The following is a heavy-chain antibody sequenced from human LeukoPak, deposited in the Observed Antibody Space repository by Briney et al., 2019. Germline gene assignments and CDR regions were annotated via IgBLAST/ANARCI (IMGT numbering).Heavy chain of an antibody. CDR2: ISSNGGST. J-gene: IGHJ4*02. D-gene: IGHD6-19*01. V-gene: IGHV3-64*01. CDR3: AKYWQWLSF. Sequence: GGSLRLSCAASAFTFSSYAMYWVRQAPGKGLEYVSAISSNGGSTYYANSVKGRFTISRDNSKNTLYLQMNGLRAEDTAVYYCAKYWQWLSFWGQGTLVTVSS. CDR1: AFTFSSYA.